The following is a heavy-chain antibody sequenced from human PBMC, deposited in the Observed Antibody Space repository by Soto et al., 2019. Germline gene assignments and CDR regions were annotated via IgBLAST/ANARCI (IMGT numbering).Heavy chain of an antibody. D-gene: IGHD3-9*01. V-gene: IGHV4-59*01. CDR1: GGSISSYY. J-gene: IGHJ4*02. Sequence: PSETLSLTCTVSGGSISSYYWSWIRQPPGKGLEWIGYIYYSGSTNYNPSLKSRVTISVDTSKNQFSLKLSSVTAADTAVYYCARVSARYFDWLDVYWGQGTLVTVSS. CDR2: IYYSGST. CDR3: ARVSARYFDWLDVY.